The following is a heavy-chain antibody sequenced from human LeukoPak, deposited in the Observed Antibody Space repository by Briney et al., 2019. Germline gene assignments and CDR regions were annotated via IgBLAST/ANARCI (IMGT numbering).Heavy chain of an antibody. CDR1: GYTFTSYY. CDR3: ARSLFPIMITFGGVSGGNY. Sequence: ASVKVSCKASGYTFTSYYMHWVRQPPGQGLEWMGWINPNSGGTNYAQKFQGRVTMTRDTSISTAYMELSRLRSDDTAVYYCARSLFPIMITFGGVSGGNYWGQGTLVTVSS. CDR2: INPNSGGT. D-gene: IGHD3-16*01. V-gene: IGHV1-2*02. J-gene: IGHJ4*02.